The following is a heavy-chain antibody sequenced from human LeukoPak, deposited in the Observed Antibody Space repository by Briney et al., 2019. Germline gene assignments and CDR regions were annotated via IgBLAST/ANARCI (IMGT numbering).Heavy chain of an antibody. V-gene: IGHV4-59*01. CDR1: GGSISSYY. Sequence: PSETLSLTCTVSGGSISSYYWSWIRQPPGKGLEWIGYIYYSGSTNYNPSLKSRVAISVDTSRNQFSLSLSSVTAADTAVYYCARSGGYLLYFDYWGRGTPVTVSS. CDR2: IYYSGST. CDR3: ARSGGYLLYFDY. D-gene: IGHD3-22*01. J-gene: IGHJ4*02.